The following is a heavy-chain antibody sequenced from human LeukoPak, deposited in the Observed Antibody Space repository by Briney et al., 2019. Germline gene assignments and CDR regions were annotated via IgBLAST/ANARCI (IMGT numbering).Heavy chain of an antibody. CDR1: GFTFSTYS. D-gene: IGHD2-2*03. V-gene: IGHV3-21*01. Sequence: GGSLRLSCAASGFTFSTYSMNWVRQAPGKGLEWVSSISSSSSYIYYADSVKGRFTISRDNAKNSLYLQMNSLRAEDTAVYSCARVLPGYCTSTICYPLYGMDVWGQGTTVTVSS. CDR3: ARVLPGYCTSTICYPLYGMDV. CDR2: ISSSSSYI. J-gene: IGHJ6*02.